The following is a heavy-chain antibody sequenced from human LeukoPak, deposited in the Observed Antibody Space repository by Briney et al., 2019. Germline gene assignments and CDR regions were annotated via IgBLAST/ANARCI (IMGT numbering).Heavy chain of an antibody. Sequence: GGSLRLSCAASGFTFSSHNMNWVRQAPGKGLEWVSFLTSSSTNMYYADSEKGRFTISRDNAKNSLYLQMRFLRAEDTAIYYCARVRFRPGSTQISHWYFDLWGRGTLVTVSS. J-gene: IGHJ2*01. D-gene: IGHD1-26*01. V-gene: IGHV3-48*01. CDR3: ARVRFRPGSTQISHWYFDL. CDR1: GFTFSSHN. CDR2: LTSSSTNM.